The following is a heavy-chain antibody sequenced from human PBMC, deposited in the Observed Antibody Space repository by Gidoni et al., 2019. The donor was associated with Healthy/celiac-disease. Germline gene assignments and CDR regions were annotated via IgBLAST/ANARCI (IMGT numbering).Heavy chain of an antibody. J-gene: IGHJ3*02. CDR3: TTTRGVRGHHAFDI. V-gene: IGHV3-15*07. CDR2: IKSKTDGGTT. Sequence: LEWVGRIKSKTDGGTTDYAAPVKGRFTISRDDSKNTLYLQMNSLKTEDTAVYYCTTTRGVRGHHAFDIWGQGTMVTVSS. D-gene: IGHD3-10*01.